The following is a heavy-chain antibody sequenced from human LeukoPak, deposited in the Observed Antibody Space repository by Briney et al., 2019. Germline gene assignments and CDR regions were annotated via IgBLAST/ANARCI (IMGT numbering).Heavy chain of an antibody. J-gene: IGHJ6*02. V-gene: IGHV3-30*18. CDR3: AKGDPLSDGYNPGVGSMDV. CDR2: ISYDGSNK. CDR1: GFTFSSYG. Sequence: PGGSLRLSCAAFGFTFSSYGMHWVCQAPGKGLEWVAVISYDGSNKYYADSVKGRFTISRDNSKNTLYLQMNSLRAEDTAVYYCAKGDPLSDGYNPGVGSMDVWGQGTTVTVSS. D-gene: IGHD5-24*01.